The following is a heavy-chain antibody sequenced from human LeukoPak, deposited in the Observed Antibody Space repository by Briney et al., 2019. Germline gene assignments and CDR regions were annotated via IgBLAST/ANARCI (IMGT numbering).Heavy chain of an antibody. CDR2: IYYSGST. D-gene: IGHD1-26*01. Sequence: PSETLSLTCTVSGGSISSYYWSWIRQPPGKGLEWIGYIYYSGSTYYNPSLKSRVTISVDTSKNQFSLKLSSVTAADTAVYYCAKSGGSGLIDYWGQGTLVTVSS. V-gene: IGHV4-59*04. CDR1: GGSISSYY. J-gene: IGHJ4*02. CDR3: AKSGGSGLIDY.